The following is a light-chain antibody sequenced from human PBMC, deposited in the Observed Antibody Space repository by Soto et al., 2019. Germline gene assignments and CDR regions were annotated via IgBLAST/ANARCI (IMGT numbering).Light chain of an antibody. Sequence: DIQMTQSPSTLSASVGDRVTITCRASESVSIWLAWYQQKAGRAPTLLIYKASSLESGVPSRFSGSGSGAEFTLTISSLQPDDFATYYCQQYNTYSGTFGQGTKVEI. V-gene: IGKV1-5*03. CDR2: KAS. CDR1: ESVSIW. CDR3: QQYNTYSGT. J-gene: IGKJ1*01.